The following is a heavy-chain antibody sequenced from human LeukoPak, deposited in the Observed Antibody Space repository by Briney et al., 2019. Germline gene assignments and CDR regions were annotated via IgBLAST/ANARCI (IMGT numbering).Heavy chain of an antibody. CDR1: GGSISSSDYY. J-gene: IGHJ6*03. CDR2: IYYSGST. CDR3: ARTTEAHSWRTRYYDYYMDV. Sequence: SETLSLTCIVSGGSISSSDYYWGWIRQPPGKGLEWIGSIYYSGSTYYNPSLKSRVSISVDTSKNQFSLKLSSVTAADTAVYYCARTTEAHSWRTRYYDYYMDVWGKGTTVTVSS. D-gene: IGHD6-13*01. V-gene: IGHV4-39*01.